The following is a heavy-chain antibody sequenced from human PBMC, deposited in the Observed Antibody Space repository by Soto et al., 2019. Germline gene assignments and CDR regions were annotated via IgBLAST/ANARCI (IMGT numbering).Heavy chain of an antibody. Sequence: QVQLVQSGSEGKEPGASMKISCQASGYTFTRYDITWVRQATGQGLEWMGWMDPQTGNTAYAEKFQGRVTMTRSTSINTAYMEVSGMRSEDTAVYYCARLSEESSSSNYDYFYMDVWGQGSTVTVSS. V-gene: IGHV1-8*01. CDR1: GYTFTRYD. CDR2: MDPQTGNT. CDR3: ARLSEESSSSNYDYFYMDV. D-gene: IGHD6-6*01. J-gene: IGHJ6*03.